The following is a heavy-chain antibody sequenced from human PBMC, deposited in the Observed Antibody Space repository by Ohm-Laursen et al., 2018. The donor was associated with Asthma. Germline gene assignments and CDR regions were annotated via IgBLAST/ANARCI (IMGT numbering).Heavy chain of an antibody. CDR2: IWYDGSNK. D-gene: IGHD6-13*01. J-gene: IGHJ4*02. Sequence: SLRLSCSASGFTFSSYGMHWVRQAPGKGLEWVASIWYDGSNKYFADSVKGRFTISRDNSKNTLYLQMNSLRPEDTAVYYCAREYASSWYPCFDYWGQGTLVTVSS. CDR3: AREYASSWYPCFDY. CDR1: GFTFSSYG. V-gene: IGHV3-33*01.